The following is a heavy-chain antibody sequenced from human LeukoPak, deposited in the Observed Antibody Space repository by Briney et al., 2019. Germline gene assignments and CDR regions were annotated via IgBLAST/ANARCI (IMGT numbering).Heavy chain of an antibody. J-gene: IGHJ4*02. V-gene: IGHV4-34*01. CDR1: GGSFSGYY. CDR3: AREAAYGDYWRPLQYYFDY. Sequence: SETLSLTCAVYGGSFSGYYWGWIRQPPGKGLEWIGEINHSGSTNYNPSLKSRVTISVDTSKNQFSLKLSSVTAAVTAVYYCAREAAYGDYWRPLQYYFDYWGQGTLVTVSS. D-gene: IGHD4-17*01. CDR2: INHSGST.